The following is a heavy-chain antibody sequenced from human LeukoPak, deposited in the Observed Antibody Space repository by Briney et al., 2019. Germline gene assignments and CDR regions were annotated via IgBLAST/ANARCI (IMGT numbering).Heavy chain of an antibody. CDR3: AKGYGWDSSGYYLDY. CDR2: ISYDGSNK. V-gene: IGHV3-30*18. Sequence: GGSLRLSCAASGFTSSSYGMHWVRQAPGKGLEWVAVISYDGSNKYYADSVKGRFTISRDNSKNTLYLQMNSLRAEDTAVYYCAKGYGWDSSGYYLDYWGQGTLVTVSS. CDR1: GFTSSSYG. J-gene: IGHJ4*02. D-gene: IGHD3-22*01.